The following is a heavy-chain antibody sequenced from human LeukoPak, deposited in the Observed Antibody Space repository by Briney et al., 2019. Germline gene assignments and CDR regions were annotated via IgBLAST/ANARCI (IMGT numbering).Heavy chain of an antibody. V-gene: IGHV3-23*01. J-gene: IGHJ3*02. D-gene: IGHD6-6*01. CDR1: GFTFSSYA. CDR3: ARGSIAARPDAFDI. CDR2: ISDSGAAT. Sequence: GGSLRLSCAASGFTFSSYAMSWVRQAPGKGLEWVSAISDSGAATYYADSVKGRFTISRDNSKYTLYLQMNSLRAEDTAIYYCARGSIAARPDAFDIWGQGTMVTVSS.